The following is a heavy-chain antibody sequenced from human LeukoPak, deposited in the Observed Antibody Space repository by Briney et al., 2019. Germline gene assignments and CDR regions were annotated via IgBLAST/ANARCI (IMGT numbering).Heavy chain of an antibody. CDR2: IGSGGYT. J-gene: IGHJ4*02. Sequence: GGSLRLSCIASGFTLSNYDMTWVRQTPGKGLEYVSSIGSGGYTFYAGSVKGRFSISRDISQNTVYLQMNSLRAEDTAVYYCARDFWGAYRVDYFDYWGQGTLVTVSS. CDR1: GFTLSNYD. CDR3: ARDFWGAYRVDYFDY. D-gene: IGHD3-3*01. V-gene: IGHV3-23*01.